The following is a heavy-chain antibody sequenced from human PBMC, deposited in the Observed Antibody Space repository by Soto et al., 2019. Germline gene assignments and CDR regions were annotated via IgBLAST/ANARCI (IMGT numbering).Heavy chain of an antibody. V-gene: IGHV4-31*03. CDR2: IYYSGYT. Sequence: QVQLQESGPGLMNPSQTLSLTCSVSGGSITSGGFFWSWVRQDPGGGLELIAYIYYSGYTYYHPSLHCRFFISREESKTQFSLKLSAVTVAVTTVYYCGRGSSHHFVMGVWGQGTTVTVSS. D-gene: IGHD6-6*01. J-gene: IGHJ6*02. CDR3: GRGSSHHFVMGV. CDR1: GGSITSGGFF.